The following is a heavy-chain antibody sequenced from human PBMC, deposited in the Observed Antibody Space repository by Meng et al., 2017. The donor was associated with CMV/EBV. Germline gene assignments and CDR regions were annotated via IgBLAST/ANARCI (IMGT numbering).Heavy chain of an antibody. CDR3: ARDRHMVRGVIGRREGMDV. J-gene: IGHJ6*02. D-gene: IGHD3-10*01. CDR1: GYTFTGYY. V-gene: IGHV1-2*02. CDR2: INPNSGGT. Sequence: ASVKVSCKASGYTFTGYYMHWVRQAPGQGLEWMGWINPNSGGTNYAQKFQGRVTMTRDTSISTAYMELSRLRSDDTAVCYCARDRHMVRGVIGRREGMDVWGQGTTVTVSS.